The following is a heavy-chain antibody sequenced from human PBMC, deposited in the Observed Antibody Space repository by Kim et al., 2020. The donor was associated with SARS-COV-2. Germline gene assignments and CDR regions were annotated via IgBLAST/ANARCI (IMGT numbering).Heavy chain of an antibody. CDR3: APCGVRGVMGLN. J-gene: IGHJ4*02. D-gene: IGHD3-10*01. Sequence: YYAESGKGRFTISRDNAKNSLYLQMNSLRAEDTAVYYCAPCGVRGVMGLNWGQGTLVTVSS. V-gene: IGHV3-48*01.